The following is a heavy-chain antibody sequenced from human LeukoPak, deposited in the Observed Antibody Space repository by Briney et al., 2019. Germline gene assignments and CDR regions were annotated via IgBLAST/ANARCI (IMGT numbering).Heavy chain of an antibody. Sequence: GGSLRLSCAASGFTFSSYSMNWVRQAPGKGLEWVSSISSSSSYIYYADSVKGRFTISRDNAKNSLYLQMNSLRAEDTAVYYCARGTWIQLWLIDYWGQGTLVTVSS. CDR1: GFTFSSYS. J-gene: IGHJ4*02. D-gene: IGHD5-18*01. CDR3: ARGTWIQLWLIDY. V-gene: IGHV3-21*01. CDR2: ISSSSSYI.